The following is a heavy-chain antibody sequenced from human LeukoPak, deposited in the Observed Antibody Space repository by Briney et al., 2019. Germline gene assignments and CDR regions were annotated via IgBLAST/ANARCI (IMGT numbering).Heavy chain of an antibody. V-gene: IGHV3-23*01. D-gene: IGHD4-17*01. J-gene: IGHJ1*01. CDR3: GRDPNGDYVGAFDFQR. CDR1: GFTFTNYA. Sequence: GSLRLSCAASGFTFTNYAMTWVRQAPGKGLEWVSSIKASGDGTYYADSVKGRFTISRDNYRNSLYLQMNSLRTEDTAVYYCGRDPNGDYVGAFDFQRWGQGTLVTVSS. CDR2: IKASGDGT.